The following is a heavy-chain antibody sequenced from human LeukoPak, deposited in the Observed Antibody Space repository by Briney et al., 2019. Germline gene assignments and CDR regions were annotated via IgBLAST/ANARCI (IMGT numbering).Heavy chain of an antibody. CDR3: TTRYCSSTSCYAFDMDV. Sequence: PGGSLRLSCAASGFTFSNAWMTWVRQAPGKGLEWVGRIKSKSDGGTTDYAAPVKGRFTISRDDSKNTLYLQMHSLKTEDTAVYYCTTRYCSSTSCYAFDMDVWGKGTTVTVSS. J-gene: IGHJ6*03. CDR1: GFTFSNAW. V-gene: IGHV3-15*01. CDR2: IKSKSDGGTT. D-gene: IGHD2-2*01.